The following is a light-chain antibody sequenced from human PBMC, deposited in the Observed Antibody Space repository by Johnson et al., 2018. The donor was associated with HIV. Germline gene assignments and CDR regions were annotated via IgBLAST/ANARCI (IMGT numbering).Light chain of an antibody. CDR2: ENN. CDR3: GTWDSSLSAL. J-gene: IGLJ1*01. CDR1: SSNIGNNY. Sequence: QSVLTQPPSVSAAPGQKVTISCSGSSSNIGNNYVSWYQQLPGTAPKLLIYENNKRPSGIPARFSGSKSGTSATMGITGLQTGDEADYYCGTWDSSLSALFGTGTKVTVL. V-gene: IGLV1-51*02.